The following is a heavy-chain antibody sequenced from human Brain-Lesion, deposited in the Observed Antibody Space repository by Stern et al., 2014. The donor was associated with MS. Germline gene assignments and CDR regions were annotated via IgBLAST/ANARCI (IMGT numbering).Heavy chain of an antibody. J-gene: IGHJ4*02. CDR3: AKHLAERPFDY. V-gene: IGHV3-30*18. D-gene: IGHD1-1*01. Sequence: QVQLVQPGGGLVQPGGSLRLSCAASGFTYTDYWMRWVRQAPGKGPEWVAVISNDGNHKYYAGSVKDRFTISRDNSKNTLYLQMNSLRVEDTAVYYCAKHLAERPFDYWGQGTLVTVSS. CDR1: GFTYTDYW. CDR2: ISNDGNHK.